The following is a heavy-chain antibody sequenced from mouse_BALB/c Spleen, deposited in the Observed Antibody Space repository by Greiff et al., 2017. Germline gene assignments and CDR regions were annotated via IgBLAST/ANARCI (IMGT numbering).Heavy chain of an antibody. J-gene: IGHJ2*01. D-gene: IGHD1-1*01. V-gene: IGHV5-6-5*01. CDR2: ISSGGST. CDR1: GFTFSSYA. CDR3: ARNYGSSFDY. Sequence: EVQLVESGGGLVKPGGSLKLSCAASGFTFSSYAMSWVRQTPEKRLEWVASISSGGSTYYPDSVKGRFTISRDNARNILYLQMSSLRSEDTAMYYCARNYGSSFDYWGQGTTLTVSS.